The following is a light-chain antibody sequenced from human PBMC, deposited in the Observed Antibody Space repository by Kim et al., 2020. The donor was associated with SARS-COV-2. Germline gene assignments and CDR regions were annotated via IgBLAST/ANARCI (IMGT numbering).Light chain of an antibody. V-gene: IGKV1-39*01. J-gene: IGKJ1*01. CDR1: QSNSSY. CDR3: QQSYSTTWT. CDR2: AES. Sequence: AAVGDRVTITYRASQSNSSYLNWYQQKPGKAPKLLVYAESSLQSGVPSRFSGSGSGTDCTLTISSLQPEDFATYYCQQSYSTTWTFGQGTKVDIK.